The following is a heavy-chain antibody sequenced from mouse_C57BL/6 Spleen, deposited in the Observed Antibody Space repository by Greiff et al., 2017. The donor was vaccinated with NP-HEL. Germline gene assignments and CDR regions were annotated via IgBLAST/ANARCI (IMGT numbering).Heavy chain of an antibody. V-gene: IGHV1-22*01. J-gene: IGHJ3*01. D-gene: IGHD1-1*01. CDR3: ARGGLRYLAWFAY. Sequence: EVQLQQSGPELVKPGASVKMSCKASGYTFTDYNMHWVKQSHGKSLEWIGYINPNNGGTSYNQNFKGKATLTVNKSSSTAYMELRSLTSEDAAVYYCARGGLRYLAWFAYWGQGTLVTVSA. CDR2: INPNNGGT. CDR1: GYTFTDYN.